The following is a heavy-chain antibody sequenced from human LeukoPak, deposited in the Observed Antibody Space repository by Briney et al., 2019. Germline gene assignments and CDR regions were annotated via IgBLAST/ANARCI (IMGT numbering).Heavy chain of an antibody. V-gene: IGHV3-33*08. CDR1: GFTFSNAW. D-gene: IGHD6-13*01. CDR3: ARGMGIADFTPKYYFDY. CDR2: IWYDGSNK. Sequence: GGSLRLSCAASGFTFSNAWMSWVRQAPGKGLEWVAVIWYDGSNKYYADSVKGRFTISRDNFENTLYLQMNSLRAEDTAVYYCARGMGIADFTPKYYFDYWGQGTLVTVSS. J-gene: IGHJ4*02.